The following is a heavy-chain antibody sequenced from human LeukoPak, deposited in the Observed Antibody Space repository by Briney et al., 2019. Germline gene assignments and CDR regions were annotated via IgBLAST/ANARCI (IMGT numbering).Heavy chain of an antibody. CDR2: ISAYNGNA. Sequence: ASVKVSCKASGYTFTSYGISWVRQAPGQGLEWMGWISAYNGNANYAQKLQGRVTMTTDTSTSTAYMELRSLRSDDTAVYYCARDITMVRGVPPGYWGQGTLVTVSS. D-gene: IGHD3-10*01. J-gene: IGHJ4*02. V-gene: IGHV1-18*01. CDR3: ARDITMVRGVPPGY. CDR1: GYTFTSYG.